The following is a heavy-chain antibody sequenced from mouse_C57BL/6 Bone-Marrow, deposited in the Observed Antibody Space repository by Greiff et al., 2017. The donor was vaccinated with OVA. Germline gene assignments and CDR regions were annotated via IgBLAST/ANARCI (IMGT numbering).Heavy chain of an antibody. Sequence: QVHVKQSGAELARPGASVKLSCKASGYTFTSYGISWVKQRTGQGLEWIGEIYPRSGNTYYNEKFKGKATLTADKSSSTAYMELRSLTSEDSAVYFCARDYYGSSSFAYWGQGTLVTVSA. CDR3: ARDYYGSSSFAY. V-gene: IGHV1-81*01. CDR1: GYTFTSYG. CDR2: IYPRSGNT. J-gene: IGHJ3*01. D-gene: IGHD1-1*01.